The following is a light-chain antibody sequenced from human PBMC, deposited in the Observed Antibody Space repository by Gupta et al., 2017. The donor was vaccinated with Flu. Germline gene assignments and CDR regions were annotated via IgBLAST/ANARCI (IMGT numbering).Light chain of an antibody. CDR1: QNIGTY. CDR2: AAS. Sequence: DRVTITCRASQNIGTYLIWYQQKPGGAPKLLIYAASSLQSGVPSRFSGSGSGTDFTLTISSLQSEDFATYYCQQTYNTPMYSFGQGTRLEIK. J-gene: IGKJ2*03. CDR3: QQTYNTPMYS. V-gene: IGKV1-39*01.